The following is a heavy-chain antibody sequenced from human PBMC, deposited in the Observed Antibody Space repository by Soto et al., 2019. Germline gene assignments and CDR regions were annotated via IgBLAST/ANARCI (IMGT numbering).Heavy chain of an antibody. Sequence: QVQLEQSGAEVKKPGASVMVSCKASGYTFDIYGISWVRQAPGQVLEWMGWISADSGFTDDAQNFQGRVTMTTDTSTTTAYMELRRLRSDDTGGYYWAGHGGSSSPLDYWGQGTGVPVSS. J-gene: IGHJ4*02. V-gene: IGHV1-18*01. CDR1: GYTFDIYG. D-gene: IGHD6-6*01. CDR3: AGHGGSSSPLDY. CDR2: ISADSGFT.